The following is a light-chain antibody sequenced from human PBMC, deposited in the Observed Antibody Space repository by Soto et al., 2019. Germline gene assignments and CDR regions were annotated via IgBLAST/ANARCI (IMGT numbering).Light chain of an antibody. CDR2: GNN. J-gene: IGLJ2*01. CDR1: SSNIGARYD. Sequence: QSALTQPPSVSGAPGQRVAISCTGSSSNIGARYDVHWYQQLPGTAPKLLIYGNNNRPSGVPDRFSGSKSGTSASLAITGLQAEDEADYYCQSYDSSRSVIFGGGTKVTVL. CDR3: QSYDSSRSVI. V-gene: IGLV1-40*01.